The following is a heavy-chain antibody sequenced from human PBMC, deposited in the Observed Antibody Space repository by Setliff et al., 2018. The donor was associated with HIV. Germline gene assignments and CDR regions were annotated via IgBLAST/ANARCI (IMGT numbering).Heavy chain of an antibody. CDR2: IHYSGSI. Sequence: NPSETLSLTCTVSGGSISSGVYYWSWIRHHPGKGLEWIGYIHYSGSIYYNPSLKSRVTISVDTSKNQFSLKLSSVTAADTAVYYCARVCPPVRYNFWSGYYPKAGYLDYWGQGALVTVSS. CDR1: GGSISSGVYY. CDR3: ARVCPPVRYNFWSGYYPKAGYLDY. V-gene: IGHV4-31*03. J-gene: IGHJ4*02. D-gene: IGHD3-3*01.